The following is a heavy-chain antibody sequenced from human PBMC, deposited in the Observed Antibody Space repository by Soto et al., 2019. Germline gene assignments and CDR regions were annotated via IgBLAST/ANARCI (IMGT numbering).Heavy chain of an antibody. J-gene: IGHJ3*01. CDR3: PRGGRNYGPGPFDL. Sequence: QVQLVQSGTAVKTPGAAVKVSCHASGYTFTNYGINWVRQAPGQGLAWMACISAYNGKTHHAPFVQDRVTMTTDTCTRTAYMELTSLRADDTAVDYFPRGGRNYGPGPFDLWGQGTMVNVAS. V-gene: IGHV1-18*04. CDR2: ISAYNGKT. CDR1: GYTFTNYG. D-gene: IGHD4-17*01.